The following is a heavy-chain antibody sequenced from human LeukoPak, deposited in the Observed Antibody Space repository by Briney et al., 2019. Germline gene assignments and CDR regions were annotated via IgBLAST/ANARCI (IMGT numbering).Heavy chain of an antibody. CDR3: ARDAGIVVVIASLDY. V-gene: IGHV1-18*01. CDR1: GYTFTSYG. CDR2: ISAYNGNT. Sequence: ASVKVSCKASGYTFTSYGISWVRQGPGQGLEWMGWISAYNGNTNYVQKLQGRVTMTTDTSTSTAYMELRSLRSDDTAVYYCARDAGIVVVIASLDYWGQGTLVTVSS. D-gene: IGHD2-21*01. J-gene: IGHJ4*02.